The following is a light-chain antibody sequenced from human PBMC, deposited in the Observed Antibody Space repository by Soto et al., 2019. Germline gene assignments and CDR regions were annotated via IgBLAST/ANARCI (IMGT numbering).Light chain of an antibody. J-gene: IGKJ3*01. Sequence: EIVLTQSPATLSLSPGERATLSCRASQSVSSYLAWYQQKPGQAPRLLIYDASNRATGIPARFSGSGSRTDFTLTISSLEPEDFAGYYCQQRSNWLFTFGPGTKVDIK. CDR3: QQRSNWLFT. CDR2: DAS. CDR1: QSVSSY. V-gene: IGKV3-11*01.